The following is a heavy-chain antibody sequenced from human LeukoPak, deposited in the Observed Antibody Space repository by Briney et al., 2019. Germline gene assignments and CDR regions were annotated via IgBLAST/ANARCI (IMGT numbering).Heavy chain of an antibody. CDR2: ISSSGSTI. D-gene: IGHD3-10*01. J-gene: IGHJ5*02. CDR3: AKDLELLWFGELSPNWFDP. Sequence: GGSLRLSCAASGFTFSSYGMSWVRQAPGKGLEWVSYISSSGSTIYYADSVKGRFTISRDNSKNTLYLQMNSLRAEDTAVYYCAKDLELLWFGELSPNWFDPWGQGTLATVSS. CDR1: GFTFSSYG. V-gene: IGHV3-48*01.